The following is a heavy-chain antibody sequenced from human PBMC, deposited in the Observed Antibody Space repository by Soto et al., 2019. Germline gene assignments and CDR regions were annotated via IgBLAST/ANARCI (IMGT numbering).Heavy chain of an antibody. CDR2: IWYDGSDK. D-gene: IGHD2-15*01. CDR1: GFTFSSYG. CDR3: ASSLSYCSGGSCRAQDGLDY. J-gene: IGHJ4*02. Sequence: QVQLVESGGGVVQPGRSLRLSCAASGFTFSSYGMHWVRQAPGKGLEWVAVIWYDGSDKYYADSVKGRFTISRDNSKNTLYLQMNSLRDEDTAVYYCASSLSYCSGGSCRAQDGLDYWGQGTLVTVSS. V-gene: IGHV3-33*01.